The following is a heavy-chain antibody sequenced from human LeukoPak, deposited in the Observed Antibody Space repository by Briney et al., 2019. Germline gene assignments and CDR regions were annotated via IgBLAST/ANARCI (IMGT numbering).Heavy chain of an antibody. D-gene: IGHD3-16*01. Sequence: ASVKVSCKTSGYTFTGYYMHWVRQAPGQGLEWMGWINPNSGGTNYAQKFQGRVTMTRDTSISTAHLELSRLRSDDTAIYCCARVIGGGDDPIRLDHWGQGTLVTVSS. V-gene: IGHV1-2*02. J-gene: IGHJ4*02. CDR1: GYTFTGYY. CDR2: INPNSGGT. CDR3: ARVIGGGDDPIRLDH.